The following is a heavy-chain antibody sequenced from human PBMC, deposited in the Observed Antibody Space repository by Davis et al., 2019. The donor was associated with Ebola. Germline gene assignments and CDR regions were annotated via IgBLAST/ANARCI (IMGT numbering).Heavy chain of an antibody. Sequence: SETLSLTCAVSGGSISSSNWWSWVRQPPGKGLEWIGEIYHSGSTYYNPSLKSRVTISVDTSKNQFSLKLSSVTAADTAVYYCANRIAAAGFDYWGQGTLVTVSS. J-gene: IGHJ4*02. D-gene: IGHD6-13*01. CDR2: IYHSGST. V-gene: IGHV4-4*02. CDR1: GGSISSSNW. CDR3: ANRIAAAGFDY.